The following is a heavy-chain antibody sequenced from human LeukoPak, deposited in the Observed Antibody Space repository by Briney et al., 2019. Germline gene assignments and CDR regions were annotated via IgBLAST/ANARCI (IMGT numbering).Heavy chain of an antibody. Sequence: GGSLRLSCAASGFTFSSYGLNWVRQAPGKGLEWVSVISGSGGSTYYADSVTGRFTVSRDNSKNTVDLQMNNLRVDDTAIYYCAKDHANTPVVTNWGQGILVSVSS. CDR2: ISGSGGST. CDR1: GFTFSSYG. CDR3: AKDHANTPVVTN. V-gene: IGHV3-23*01. J-gene: IGHJ4*02. D-gene: IGHD2-21*02.